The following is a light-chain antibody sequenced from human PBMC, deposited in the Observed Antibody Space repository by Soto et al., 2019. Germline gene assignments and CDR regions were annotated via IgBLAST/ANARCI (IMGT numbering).Light chain of an antibody. J-gene: IGKJ1*01. CDR3: QQYTNTNNPWM. Sequence: DIQVPQSPPALSASVGDRVTITCRASQTISTWMAWYQQKPGKAPKLLVYDASTLQSGVASRFSGSGSGTEFTLIISGLQPDDSATYYCQQYTNTNNPWMFGQGTKVDI. CDR2: DAS. CDR1: QTISTW. V-gene: IGKV1-5*01.